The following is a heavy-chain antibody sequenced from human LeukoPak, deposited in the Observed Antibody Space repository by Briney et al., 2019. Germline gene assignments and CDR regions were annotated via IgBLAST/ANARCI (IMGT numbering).Heavy chain of an antibody. V-gene: IGHV3-23*01. J-gene: IGHJ3*02. Sequence: GGSLRLSCAASGFTFSSYAMSWFRQAPGKGLEWVSAISGSGGRTYCADSVKGRFTISRDNSKNTLYLQMNSLRAEDTAVYYCARGSAWGWAFDIWGQGTMVTVSS. CDR1: GFTFSSYA. CDR3: ARGSAWGWAFDI. CDR2: ISGSGGRT. D-gene: IGHD7-27*01.